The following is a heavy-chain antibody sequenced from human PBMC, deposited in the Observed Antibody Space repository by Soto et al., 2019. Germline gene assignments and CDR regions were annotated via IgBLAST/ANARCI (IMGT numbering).Heavy chain of an antibody. CDR2: SSAYNGNT. D-gene: IGHD2-15*01. J-gene: IGHJ5*02. CDR1: GYTFTSDG. CDR3: ARSLSWGYGSGGSCNLPGSWCVR. Sequence: ASVKVSCKASGYTFTSDGISWVRQAPGQGLEWMGWSSAYNGNTNYAQKLQGRVTTTTDTSTSTAYMELRSLRSDDTAVYDCARSLSWGYGSGGSCNLPGSWCVRWG. V-gene: IGHV1-18*01.